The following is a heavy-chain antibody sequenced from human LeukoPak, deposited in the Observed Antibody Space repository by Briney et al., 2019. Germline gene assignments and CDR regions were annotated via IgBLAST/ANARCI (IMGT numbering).Heavy chain of an antibody. D-gene: IGHD6-13*01. V-gene: IGHV1-18*01. Sequence: ASVKVSCKASGYTFTSYGISWVRQAPGQGLEWMGWISAYNGNTNYAQKLQGRVTMTPDTSTSTAYMELRSLRSDDTAVYYCARGVSSGWYSSSWYGNYWGQGTLVTVSS. J-gene: IGHJ4*02. CDR2: ISAYNGNT. CDR3: ARGVSSGWYSSSWYGNY. CDR1: GYTFTSYG.